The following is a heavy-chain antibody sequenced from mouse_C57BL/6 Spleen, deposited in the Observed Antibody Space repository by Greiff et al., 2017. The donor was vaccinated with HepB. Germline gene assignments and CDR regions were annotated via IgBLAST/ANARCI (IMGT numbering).Heavy chain of an antibody. V-gene: IGHV5-17*01. CDR3: ARGGSFDY. CDR2: ISSGSSTI. CDR1: GFTFSDYG. J-gene: IGHJ2*01. Sequence: VKLMESGGGLVKPGGSLKLSCAASGFTFSDYGMHWVRQAPEKGLEWVAYISSGSSTIYYADTVKGRFTISRDNAKYTLFLQMTSLRSEDTAMYYCARGGSFDYWGQGTTLTVSS.